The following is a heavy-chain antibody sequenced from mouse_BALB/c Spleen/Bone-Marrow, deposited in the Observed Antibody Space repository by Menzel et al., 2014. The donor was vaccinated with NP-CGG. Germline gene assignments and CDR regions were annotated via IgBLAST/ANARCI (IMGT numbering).Heavy chain of an antibody. Sequence: QLQQSGAELVKPGASVKLSCKASGYTFTSYYMYWVKQRPGQGLEWIGEINPSNGGTNFNEKFKSRATLTVDKSSSTAYMQLSSLTSEDSAVYYCTRGRTWDFDYWGQGTTLTVSS. V-gene: IGHV1S81*02. CDR3: TRGRTWDFDY. CDR1: GYTFTSYY. CDR2: INPSNGGT. D-gene: IGHD4-1*01. J-gene: IGHJ2*01.